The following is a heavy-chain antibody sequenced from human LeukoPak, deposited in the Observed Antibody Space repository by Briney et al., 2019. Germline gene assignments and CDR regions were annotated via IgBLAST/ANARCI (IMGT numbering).Heavy chain of an antibody. V-gene: IGHV1-18*01. J-gene: IGHJ3*02. CDR3: ARSCSSTSCSDAFDI. CDR2: IRAYNGNT. D-gene: IGHD2-2*01. CDR1: GYTFTSYG. Sequence: ASVKVSCTASGYTFTSYGISWVRQAPGQGLEWKGWIRAYNGNTNYKKPLQGRVTMITDTSTSKQFIELRSLRTDDTAVYYCARSCSSTSCSDAFDIWGQGTMVTVSS.